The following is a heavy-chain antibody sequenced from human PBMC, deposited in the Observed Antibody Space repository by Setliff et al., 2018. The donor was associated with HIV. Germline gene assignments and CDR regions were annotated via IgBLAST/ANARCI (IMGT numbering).Heavy chain of an antibody. CDR1: GGFISSSSNY. CDR2: IFNDGRT. Sequence: SETLSLTCTVSGGFISSSSNYWGWIRQPPGKGLEWIGSIFNDGRTYYNPSLKSRITIPMDTSTNQFSLKLSSVTAADTAVYFCARHFPSISLFFGDPGPFDRWGQGALVTVSS. CDR3: ARHFPSISLFFGDPGPFDR. D-gene: IGHD3-10*01. J-gene: IGHJ4*02. V-gene: IGHV4-39*01.